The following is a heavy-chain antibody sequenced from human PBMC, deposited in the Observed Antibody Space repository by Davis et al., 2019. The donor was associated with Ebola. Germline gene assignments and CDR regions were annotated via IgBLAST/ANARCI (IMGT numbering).Heavy chain of an antibody. CDR3: ASKSIAKDAFDI. CDR2: INHSGST. D-gene: IGHD6-6*01. Sequence: MPSEILSLTCAVYGGSFSGYYWSWIRQPPGEGLEWIGEINHSGSTNYNPSLKSRVTISVDTSKNQFSLKLSSVTAADTAVYYCASKSIAKDAFDIWGQGTMVTVSS. V-gene: IGHV4-34*01. CDR1: GGSFSGYY. J-gene: IGHJ3*02.